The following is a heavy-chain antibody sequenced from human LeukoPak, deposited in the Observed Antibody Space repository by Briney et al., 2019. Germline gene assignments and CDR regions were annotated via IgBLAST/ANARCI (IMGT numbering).Heavy chain of an antibody. Sequence: GASVKVSCKASGGTFSSYAISWVRQAPGQGLEWMGIINPSGGSTSYAQKFQGRVTMTRDMSTSTVYMELSSLRSEDTAVYYCALGQLVPREQYFQHWGQGTLVTVSS. V-gene: IGHV1-46*01. J-gene: IGHJ1*01. CDR1: GGTFSSYA. D-gene: IGHD6-13*01. CDR3: ALGQLVPREQYFQH. CDR2: INPSGGST.